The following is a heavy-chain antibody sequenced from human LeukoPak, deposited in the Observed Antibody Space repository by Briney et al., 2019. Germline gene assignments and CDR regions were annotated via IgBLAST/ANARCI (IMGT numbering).Heavy chain of an antibody. V-gene: IGHV4-34*01. Sequence: PSETLSLTCAVYGGSFSGYYWSWIRQPPGKGLKWIGEINHSGSTNYNPSLKSRVTISVDTSKNQFSLKLSSVTAADTAVYYCARVVRYYYDSSGYASKYYFDYWGQGTLVTVSS. D-gene: IGHD3-22*01. CDR3: ARVVRYYYDSSGYASKYYFDY. J-gene: IGHJ4*02. CDR1: GGSFSGYY. CDR2: INHSGST.